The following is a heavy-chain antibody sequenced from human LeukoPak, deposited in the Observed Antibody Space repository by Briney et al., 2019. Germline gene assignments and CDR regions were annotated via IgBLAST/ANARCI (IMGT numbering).Heavy chain of an antibody. Sequence: GGSLRLSCVASGFAFSTFPMSWVRQAPGKGLEWVSAVSGSGGHTFYLDSAKGRVTISRDNSKKTLYLQMNSLRVDDTAVYYCAKGGASVTDAPHGDVVTTTLDGFDIWGQGTMVTVSP. CDR1: GFAFSTFP. V-gene: IGHV3-23*01. CDR2: VSGSGGHT. CDR3: AKGGASVTDAPHGDVVTTTLDGFDI. J-gene: IGHJ3*02. D-gene: IGHD4-17*01.